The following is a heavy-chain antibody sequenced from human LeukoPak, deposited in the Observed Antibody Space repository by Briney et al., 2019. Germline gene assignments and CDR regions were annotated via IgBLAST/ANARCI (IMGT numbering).Heavy chain of an antibody. CDR2: IIPILGIA. Sequence: SVKVSCKASGGTFSSYAISWVRQAPGQGLEWMGRIIPILGIANYAQKFQGRVTITADKSTSTAYMELSSLRSGDTAVYYCARAPYDSSGYYAWYFDYWGQGTLVTVSS. CDR3: ARAPYDSSGYYAWYFDY. D-gene: IGHD3-22*01. CDR1: GGTFSSYA. V-gene: IGHV1-69*04. J-gene: IGHJ4*02.